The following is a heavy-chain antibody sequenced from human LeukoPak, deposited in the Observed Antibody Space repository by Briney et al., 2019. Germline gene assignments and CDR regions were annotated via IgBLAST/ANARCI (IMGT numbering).Heavy chain of an antibody. J-gene: IGHJ4*02. CDR3: AKAQRAYYYGSGSSDY. V-gene: IGHV3-23*01. Sequence: QAGGSLRLSCAASGFTFSSYAMSWVRQAPGKGLEWVSAISGSGGSTYYADSVKGRFTISRDNSKNTLYLQMNSLRAEDTAVYYCAKAQRAYYYGSGSSDYWGQGTLVTVSS. CDR1: GFTFSSYA. D-gene: IGHD3-10*01. CDR2: ISGSGGST.